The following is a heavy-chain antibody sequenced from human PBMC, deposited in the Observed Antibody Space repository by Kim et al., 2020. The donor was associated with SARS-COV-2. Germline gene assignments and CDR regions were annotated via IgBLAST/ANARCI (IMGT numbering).Heavy chain of an antibody. Sequence: SVKVSCKASGGTFSSYAISWVRQAPGQGLEWMGGIIPIFGTANYAQKFQGRVTITADESTSTAYMELSSLRSEDTAVYYCARELIDYYGSGSYDYGMDVWGQGTTVTVSS. V-gene: IGHV1-69*13. CDR2: IIPIFGTA. CDR3: ARELIDYYGSGSYDYGMDV. D-gene: IGHD3-10*01. J-gene: IGHJ6*02. CDR1: GGTFSSYA.